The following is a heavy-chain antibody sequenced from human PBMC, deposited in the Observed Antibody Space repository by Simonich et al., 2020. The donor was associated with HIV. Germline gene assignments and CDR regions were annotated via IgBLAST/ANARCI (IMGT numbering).Heavy chain of an antibody. CDR3: ARRDRELILYFDY. Sequence: QVQLQQWGAGLLKPSETLSLTCAVYGGSFSGYYWSWIRQPPGKGLEWMGEINHRGLPNYKSSLNSRATISVDKSKNQFSLKLSSVTAADTAIYYCARRDRELILYFDYWGQGNLVTVSS. CDR1: GGSFSGYY. V-gene: IGHV4-34*01. CDR2: INHRGLP. J-gene: IGHJ4*02. D-gene: IGHD3-3*01.